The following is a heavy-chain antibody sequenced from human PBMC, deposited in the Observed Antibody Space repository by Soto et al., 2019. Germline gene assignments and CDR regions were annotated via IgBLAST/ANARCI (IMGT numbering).Heavy chain of an antibody. CDR3: LGAAQPYYVDY. CDR2: ISAYNGNT. Sequence: QVQLVQSGAEVKKPGASVKVACKDSGYTFTSYGISWVRPATGQGREWMGWISAYNGNTNYAQKLQGRVSTTTYASTSTAYMELRILRSDDTAVDYCLGAAQPYYVDYGCQGTLVTVSS. J-gene: IGHJ4*02. CDR1: GYTFTSYG. V-gene: IGHV1-18*01.